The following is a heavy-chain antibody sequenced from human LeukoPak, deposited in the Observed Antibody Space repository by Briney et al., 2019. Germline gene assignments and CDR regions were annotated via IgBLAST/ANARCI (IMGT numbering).Heavy chain of an antibody. Sequence: SETLSLTCTVSGGSISSSSYYWGWIRQPPGKGLEWIGSIYYSGSTYYNPSLKSRVTISVDTSKNQFSLKLSSVTAADTAVYYCARHGGGWYFYYFDYWGQGTLVTVSS. CDR2: IYYSGST. CDR1: GGSISSSSYY. V-gene: IGHV4-39*01. D-gene: IGHD2-15*01. CDR3: ARHGGGWYFYYFDY. J-gene: IGHJ4*02.